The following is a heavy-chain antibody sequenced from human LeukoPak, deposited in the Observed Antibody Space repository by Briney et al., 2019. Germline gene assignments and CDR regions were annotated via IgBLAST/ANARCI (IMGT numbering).Heavy chain of an antibody. CDR1: GGSISPYY. Sequence: PSETLSLTCTVSGGSISPYYWSWLRQPAGKGLEWIGRIYTSGNSNYNPSLKSRVTMSVDTSKNQFSLKLASVTAADTAVYYCARAGHGSGSSVDYWGQGILVTVSS. V-gene: IGHV4-4*07. CDR3: ARAGHGSGSSVDY. CDR2: IYTSGNS. D-gene: IGHD3-10*01. J-gene: IGHJ4*02.